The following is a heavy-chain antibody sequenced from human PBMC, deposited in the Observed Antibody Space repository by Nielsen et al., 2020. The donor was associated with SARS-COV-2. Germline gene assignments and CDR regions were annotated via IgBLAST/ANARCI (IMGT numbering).Heavy chain of an antibody. CDR1: GGSISSYY. Sequence: SETLSLTCTVSGGSISSYYWSWIRQPPGKGLEWIGYIYYSGSTNYNPSLKSRVTISVDTSKNQFSLKLSSVTAADTAVYYCARDHCSSTSCYNWFDSWGQGTLVTVSS. D-gene: IGHD2-2*01. CDR3: ARDHCSSTSCYNWFDS. CDR2: IYYSGST. V-gene: IGHV4-59*01. J-gene: IGHJ5*01.